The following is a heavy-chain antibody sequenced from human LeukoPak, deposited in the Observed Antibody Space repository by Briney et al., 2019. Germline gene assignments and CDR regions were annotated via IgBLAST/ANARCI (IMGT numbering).Heavy chain of an antibody. CDR1: GVSFSGYY. V-gene: IGHV4-34*01. Sequence: SETLSLTCAGYGVSFSGYYWSWIRQPPGKGLEWIGEINHSGSTNYNPSLKSRVTISVDTSKNQFSLKLSSVTAADTAVYYCARLGPRHYYYYYMDVWGKGTTVTISS. CDR2: INHSGST. CDR3: ARLGPRHYYYYYMDV. J-gene: IGHJ6*03.